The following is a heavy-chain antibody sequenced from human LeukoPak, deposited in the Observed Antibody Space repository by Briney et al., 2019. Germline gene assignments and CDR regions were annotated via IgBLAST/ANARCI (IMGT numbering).Heavy chain of an antibody. J-gene: IGHJ5*02. D-gene: IGHD3-22*01. CDR1: DGSISTYY. CDR2: IYYSGST. V-gene: IGHV4-59*01. CDR3: ARHSSGNWFDP. Sequence: SETLSLTCTVSDGSISTYYWSWIRQPPGKGLEWIGYIYYSGSTNYNPSLKSRVTMSVDTSKNQFSLKLSSVTAADTAVYYCARHSSGNWFDPWGQGTLVTVSS.